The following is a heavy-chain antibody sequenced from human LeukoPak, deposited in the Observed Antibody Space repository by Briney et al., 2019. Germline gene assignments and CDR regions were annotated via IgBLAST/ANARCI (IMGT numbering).Heavy chain of an antibody. CDR2: IIPIFGTA. Sequence: ASVKVSCKASGGTFSSYAISWVRQAPGQGLEWMGGIIPIFGTANYAQKFQGRVTITADESTSTAYMELSSLRSEGTAVYYCARSGSREDAFDIWGQGTMVTVSS. D-gene: IGHD1-26*01. J-gene: IGHJ3*02. V-gene: IGHV1-69*13. CDR1: GGTFSSYA. CDR3: ARSGSREDAFDI.